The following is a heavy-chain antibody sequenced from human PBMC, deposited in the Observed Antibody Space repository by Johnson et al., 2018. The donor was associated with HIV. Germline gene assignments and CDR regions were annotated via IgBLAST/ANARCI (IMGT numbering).Heavy chain of an antibody. J-gene: IGHJ3*02. D-gene: IGHD5-18*01. CDR3: AKVDTAMVNAFDI. V-gene: IGHV3-30*04. CDR2: ISYDGNNK. CDR1: GFTFNSYA. Sequence: QVQLVESGGGVVQPGRSLRLSCAASGFTFNSYAMHWVRQAPGRGLEWVAVISYDGNNKYYVDSVKGRFTISRDNSKNTLYLQMNSLRAEDTAVYYCAKVDTAMVNAFDIWGQGTMVTVSS.